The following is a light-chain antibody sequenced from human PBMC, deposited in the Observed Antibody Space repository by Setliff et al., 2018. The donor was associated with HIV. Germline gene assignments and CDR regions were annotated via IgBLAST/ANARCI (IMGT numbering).Light chain of an antibody. CDR2: DVS. Sequence: QSVLTQPRSVSGSPGQSVTISCTGTSSDVGGYNYVSWFQQSPGKAPKLMIYDVSKRPSGVPDRFSGSKSGNTASLTISGLQAEDEADYYCCSYAGSYTEVFGTGTKVTVL. CDR3: CSYAGSYTEV. CDR1: SSDVGGYNY. J-gene: IGLJ1*01. V-gene: IGLV2-11*01.